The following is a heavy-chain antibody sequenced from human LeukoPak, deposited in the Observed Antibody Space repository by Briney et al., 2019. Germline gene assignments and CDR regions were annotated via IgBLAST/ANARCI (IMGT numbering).Heavy chain of an antibody. CDR3: ARGRFRYAFDY. CDR1: GGSFSGYY. V-gene: IGHV4-34*01. D-gene: IGHD3-16*02. J-gene: IGHJ4*02. CDR2: INHSGST. Sequence: SETLSLTCAVYGGSFSGYYWSWIRQPPGKGLEWIGEINHSGSTNYNPSLKSRVTISVDTSKNQFSLKLSSVTAADTAVYYCARGRFRYAFDYWGQGTLVTVSS.